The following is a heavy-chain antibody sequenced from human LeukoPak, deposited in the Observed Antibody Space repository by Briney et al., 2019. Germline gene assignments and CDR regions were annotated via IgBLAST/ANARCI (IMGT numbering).Heavy chain of an antibody. D-gene: IGHD3-3*01. CDR1: GFTFGGSA. V-gene: IGHV3-73*01. Sequence: GGSLKLSCAASGFTFGGSAMHWVRQASGKGLEWVGRIRSKANSYATAYAASVKGRFTISRDDSKNTAYLQMNSLKTEDTAVYYCTSSYYDFWSGHYYMDVWGKGTTVTVSS. J-gene: IGHJ6*03. CDR3: TSSYYDFWSGHYYMDV. CDR2: IRSKANSYAT.